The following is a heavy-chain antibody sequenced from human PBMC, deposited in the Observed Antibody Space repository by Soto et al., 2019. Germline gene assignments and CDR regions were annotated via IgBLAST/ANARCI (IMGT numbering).Heavy chain of an antibody. V-gene: IGHV3-33*01. CDR1: GFNFSNYG. Sequence: QVQLVESGGGVVQPGRSLRLSCVATGFNFSNYGMQWVRQIPGKGLEWVAVIWNDGNDKAYEDSVKGRFTISRDNSKNTLYLEMSSLRAEDTAVYYCARDRDIVVVTGILMWWGQGTLVTVSS. CDR3: ARDRDIVVVTGILMW. J-gene: IGHJ4*02. CDR2: IWNDGNDK. D-gene: IGHD2-21*02.